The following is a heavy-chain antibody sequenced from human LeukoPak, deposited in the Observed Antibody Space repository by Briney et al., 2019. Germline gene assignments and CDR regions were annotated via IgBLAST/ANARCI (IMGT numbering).Heavy chain of an antibody. Sequence: SETLSLTCAVYGGSFSGYYWSWIRQPPGKGLEWIGEINHSGSTNYNPSLKGRVTISVDTSKNQFSLKLSSVTAADTAVYYCARGMTHGYFDLWGRGTLVTVSS. CDR2: INHSGST. V-gene: IGHV4-34*01. J-gene: IGHJ2*01. CDR1: GGSFSGYY. CDR3: ARGMTHGYFDL.